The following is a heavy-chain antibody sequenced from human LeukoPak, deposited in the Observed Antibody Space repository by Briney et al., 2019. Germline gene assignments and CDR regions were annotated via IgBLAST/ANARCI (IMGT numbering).Heavy chain of an antibody. V-gene: IGHV3-23*01. D-gene: IGHD3-16*02. CDR2: VNGNGGST. CDR1: GFSFSTYA. CDR3: AKSLYGGCDY. J-gene: IGHJ4*02. Sequence: GGSLRLPCAASGFSFSTYAMSWVRQAPGKGLEWVSGVNGNGGSTSYADSVKGRFTIFRDNSKNTVYLQMNSLRVEDTAVYYCAKSLYGGCDYWGQGTVVTVSS.